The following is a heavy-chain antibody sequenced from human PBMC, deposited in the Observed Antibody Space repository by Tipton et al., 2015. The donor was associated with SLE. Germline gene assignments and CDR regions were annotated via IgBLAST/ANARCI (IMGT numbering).Heavy chain of an antibody. J-gene: IGHJ6*02. V-gene: IGHV4-4*07. D-gene: IGHD2-15*01. CDR3: ARGYCSSGNCYMGLDV. CDR1: GTSISLVY. Sequence: TLSLTCSVSGTSISLVYWDWIRQPAGKGLEWVGRFHPSGSTFYNSSLKSRVTMSADTSKNQISLTLTSVTAADTATYYCARGYCSSGNCYMGLDVWGQGTTVTVSS. CDR2: FHPSGST.